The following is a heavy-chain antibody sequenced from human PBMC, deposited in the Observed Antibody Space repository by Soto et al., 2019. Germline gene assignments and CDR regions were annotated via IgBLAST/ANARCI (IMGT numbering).Heavy chain of an antibody. CDR3: ARFSFIPLSQRYSSSWYGIDY. CDR1: GYSFTSYW. Sequence: EVQLVQSGAEVKKPGESLKISCKGSGYSFTSYWIGWVRQMPGKGLEWMGIIYPGDSDTRYSPSFQGQVTISADKSISTAYLQWSSLKASDTAMYYCARFSFIPLSQRYSSSWYGIDYWGQGTLVTVSS. V-gene: IGHV5-51*01. CDR2: IYPGDSDT. J-gene: IGHJ4*02. D-gene: IGHD6-13*01.